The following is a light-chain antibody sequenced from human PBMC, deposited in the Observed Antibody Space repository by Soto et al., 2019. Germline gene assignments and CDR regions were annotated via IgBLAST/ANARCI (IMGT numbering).Light chain of an antibody. V-gene: IGKV2-28*01. CDR3: MQGLQDLT. CDR2: MGS. CDR1: QSLLYSNGYNY. J-gene: IGKJ5*01. Sequence: EIVMTQSPLSLPVTPGESASIYCRSSQSLLYSNGYNYLDWYLQKPGQSPQLLIYMGSNRASGVPERFSGSGSGTHFTLKISRVEAEDVGIYYCMQGLQDLTFGQGTRLEIQ.